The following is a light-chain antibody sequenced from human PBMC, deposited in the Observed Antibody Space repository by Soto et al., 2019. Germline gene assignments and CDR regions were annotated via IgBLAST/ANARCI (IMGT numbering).Light chain of an antibody. Sequence: QSAPTQPASVSGSPGQSITISCTGTSSDVGGYNYVSWYQQHPGKAPKLMIYEVSNRPTRVSNRFSGSKACNTASLTISGLNAEDEAYFYCSSYTGSSASNVFGTGAEVTVL. V-gene: IGLV2-14*01. CDR1: SSDVGGYNY. J-gene: IGLJ1*01. CDR2: EVS. CDR3: SSYTGSSASNV.